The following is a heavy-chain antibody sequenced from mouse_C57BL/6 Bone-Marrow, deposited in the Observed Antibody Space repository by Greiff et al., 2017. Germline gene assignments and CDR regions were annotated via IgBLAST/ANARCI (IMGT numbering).Heavy chain of an antibody. D-gene: IGHD1-1*01. CDR1: GYTFTSYW. CDR2: IDPSDSET. Sequence: QVQLQQPGAELVRPGSSVKLSCKASGYTFTSYWMHWVKQRPIQGLEWIGNIDPSDSETHYNQKFKDKATLTVDKSSSTAYMQLSSLTSEDSAVYYCARATYYGSSYKYCDYWGQGTTLTVSS. CDR3: ARATYYGSSYKYCDY. V-gene: IGHV1-52*01. J-gene: IGHJ2*01.